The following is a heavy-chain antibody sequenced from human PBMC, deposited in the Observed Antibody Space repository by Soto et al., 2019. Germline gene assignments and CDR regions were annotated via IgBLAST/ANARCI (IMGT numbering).Heavy chain of an antibody. Sequence: QVQLVQSGAEVKKPGSWVKVSCEASGGTFSSYTISWVRQAPGQGLEWMGRIIPILGIANYAQKFQGRVTITADKSTSTAYMELSSLRSEDTAVYYCARGGYSGYDPTLSYYYGMDVWGQGTTVTVSS. V-gene: IGHV1-69*02. CDR2: IIPILGIA. CDR1: GGTFSSYT. CDR3: ARGGYSGYDPTLSYYYGMDV. D-gene: IGHD5-12*01. J-gene: IGHJ6*02.